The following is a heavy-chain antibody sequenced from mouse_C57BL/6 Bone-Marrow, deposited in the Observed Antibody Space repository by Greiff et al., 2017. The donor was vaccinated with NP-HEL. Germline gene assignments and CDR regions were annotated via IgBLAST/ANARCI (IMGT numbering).Heavy chain of an antibody. D-gene: IGHD1-1*01. J-gene: IGHJ4*01. CDR2: INPYNGGT. V-gene: IGHV1-19*01. CDR3: ARSSYDYEAMDY. Sequence: EVQLQQSGPVLMKPGASVKMSCKASGYTFTDYYMNWVKQSHGKSLEWIGVINPYNGGTSYNQKFKGKATLTVDKSSSTAYMELNSLTSEDSAVYYCARSSYDYEAMDYWGQGTSVTVSS. CDR1: GYTFTDYY.